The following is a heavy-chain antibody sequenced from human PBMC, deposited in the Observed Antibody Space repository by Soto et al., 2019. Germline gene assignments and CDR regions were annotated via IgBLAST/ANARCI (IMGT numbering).Heavy chain of an antibody. CDR1: GFTFSNYA. CDR3: AKDLSYDSSGSGFDY. D-gene: IGHD3-22*01. J-gene: IGHJ4*02. V-gene: IGHV3-23*01. CDR2: ISGSGGST. Sequence: PGGSLRLSCAASGFTFSNYAVTWVRQAPGKGLEWVSTISGSGGSTYYADSVKGRFTISRDNSKNTLYLQMNSLRAEDTAVYYCAKDLSYDSSGSGFDYWGQGTLVTVSS.